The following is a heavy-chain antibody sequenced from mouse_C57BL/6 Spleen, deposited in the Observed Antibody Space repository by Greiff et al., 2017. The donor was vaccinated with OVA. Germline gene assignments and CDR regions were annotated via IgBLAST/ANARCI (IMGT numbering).Heavy chain of an antibody. CDR1: GFSLTSYG. D-gene: IGHD2-5*01. V-gene: IGHV2-2*01. CDR3: AIYSNYDAWFAY. J-gene: IGHJ3*01. CDR2: IWSGGST. Sequence: QVQLKESGPGLVQPSQSLSITCTVSGFSLTSYGVHWVRQSPGKGLEWLGVIWSGGSTDYNAAFISRRSISTDNSKSQVFFKMNSLQADDTAIYYCAIYSNYDAWFAYWGQGTLVTVSA.